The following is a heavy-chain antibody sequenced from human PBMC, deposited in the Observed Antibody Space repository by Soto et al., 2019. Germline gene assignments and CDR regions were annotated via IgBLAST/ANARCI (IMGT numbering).Heavy chain of an antibody. Sequence: QVQLVQSGAEVKKPGSSVKVSCKASGGTFSSYTISWVRQAPGQGLEWMGRIIPILGIANYAQKFQGRVTITADKSTSTGYMEVSSLRSEDTAVYYCARVKITMVRGVIVRHDAFDIWGQGTMVTVSS. V-gene: IGHV1-69*02. CDR2: IIPILGIA. CDR1: GGTFSSYT. J-gene: IGHJ3*02. CDR3: ARVKITMVRGVIVRHDAFDI. D-gene: IGHD3-10*01.